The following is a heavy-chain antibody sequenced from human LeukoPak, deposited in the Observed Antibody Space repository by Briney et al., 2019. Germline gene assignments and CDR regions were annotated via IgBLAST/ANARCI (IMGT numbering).Heavy chain of an antibody. D-gene: IGHD6-13*01. J-gene: IGHJ4*02. CDR3: AKALSIAAALFDY. CDR2: IYYSGST. Sequence: SETLSLTCTVSGGSISSYYWSWIRQPPGKGLEWIGYIYYSGSTNYNPSLKSRVTISVDTSKNQFSLKLSSVTAADTALYYCAKALSIAAALFDYWGQGTLVTVSS. V-gene: IGHV4-59*01. CDR1: GGSISSYY.